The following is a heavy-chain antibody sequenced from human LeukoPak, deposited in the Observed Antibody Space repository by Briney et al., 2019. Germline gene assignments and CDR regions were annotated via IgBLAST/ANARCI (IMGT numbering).Heavy chain of an antibody. D-gene: IGHD1-26*01. V-gene: IGHV1-8*01. CDR3: ARDLLRIDY. J-gene: IGHJ4*02. CDR2: MNPNSGSA. CDR1: GYTFTSYD. Sequence: ASVKVSCKAPGYTFTSYDINWVRQAPGQGLEWMAWMNPNSGSAGCAQKFQGRVTMTRNTSISTAYMELSSLRAEDTAVYYCARDLLRIDYWGQGTLVTVSS.